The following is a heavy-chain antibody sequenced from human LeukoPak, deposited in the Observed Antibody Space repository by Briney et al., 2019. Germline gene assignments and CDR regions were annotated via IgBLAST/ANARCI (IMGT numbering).Heavy chain of an antibody. V-gene: IGHV3-48*03. D-gene: IGHD5-18*01. CDR2: ISSRSNTI. Sequence: GGSLTLSCAASGFTFSSYEMNWVRQPPGQGLEWVSYISSRSNTIYYADSVKGRFTISRDNAKNSLFLQMNSLRAEDTAVYYCVREGYNFDFWGQGTLVTVSS. J-gene: IGHJ4*02. CDR3: VREGYNFDF. CDR1: GFTFSSYE.